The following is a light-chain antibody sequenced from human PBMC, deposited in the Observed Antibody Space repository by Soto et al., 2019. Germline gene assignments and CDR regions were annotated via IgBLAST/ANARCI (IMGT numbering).Light chain of an antibody. CDR3: HQYGSSPYT. Sequence: EIALTQSPGTLSLSPGERATLSCRASQSVSSGYLAWSQQKPGQAPRLLMYGASSRATGIPDRFSGSGSGTAFTLTISRLEPEDFAVYYCHQYGSSPYTFGQGTKLEIK. CDR1: QSVSSGY. CDR2: GAS. V-gene: IGKV3-20*01. J-gene: IGKJ2*01.